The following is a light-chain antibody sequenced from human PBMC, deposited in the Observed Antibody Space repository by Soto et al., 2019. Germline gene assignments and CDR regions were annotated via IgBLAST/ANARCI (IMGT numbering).Light chain of an antibody. CDR1: QSVSRGY. CDR2: GAS. V-gene: IGKV3-20*01. Sequence: EVVLTQSPGTLSLSPGDRATLSCRASQSVSRGYLAWYQQKPGQAPGLLIYGASNRATGIPDRFSGSGSATDFTLTISSLEAEDFAVYYCHQYGSSPTFGQGTKVEI. CDR3: HQYGSSPT. J-gene: IGKJ1*01.